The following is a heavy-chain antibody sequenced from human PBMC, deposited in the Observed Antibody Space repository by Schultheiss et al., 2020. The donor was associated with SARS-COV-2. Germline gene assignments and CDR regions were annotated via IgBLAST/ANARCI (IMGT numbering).Heavy chain of an antibody. D-gene: IGHD3-3*01. CDR3: AKDRLIRFLEWLSPLDP. CDR2: INPNSGGT. V-gene: IGHV1-2*04. Sequence: ASVKVSCKASGYTFTGYYMHWVRQAPGQGLEWMGWINPNSGGTNYAQKFQGWVTMTRDTSISTAYMELSRLRSDDTAVYYCAKDRLIRFLEWLSPLDPWGQGTLVTVSS. CDR1: GYTFTGYY. J-gene: IGHJ5*02.